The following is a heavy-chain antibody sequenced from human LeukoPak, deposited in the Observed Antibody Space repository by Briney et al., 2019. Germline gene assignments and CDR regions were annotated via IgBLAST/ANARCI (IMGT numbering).Heavy chain of an antibody. D-gene: IGHD6-6*01. Sequence: SETLSLTCTVSGGSISSYYWSSIRQPPGKGLEWIGYIYYSGSTNYNPSLKSRVTISVDTSKNQFSLKLSSVTAADTAVYYCARGRGYSSSSGAFDIWGQGTMVTVSS. V-gene: IGHV4-59*01. CDR1: GGSISSYY. CDR3: ARGRGYSSSSGAFDI. J-gene: IGHJ3*02. CDR2: IYYSGST.